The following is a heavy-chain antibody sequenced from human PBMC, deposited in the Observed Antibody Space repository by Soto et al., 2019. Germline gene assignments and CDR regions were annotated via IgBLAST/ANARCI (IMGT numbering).Heavy chain of an antibody. J-gene: IGHJ4*02. V-gene: IGHV1-8*01. CDR1: GYTFTSYD. Sequence: ASVKVSCKASGYTFTSYDINWVRQATGQGLEWMGWMNPNSGNTGYAQKFQGRVTMTRNTSISTAYMELSSLRSEDTAVYYCARELRYYDILTGYYPLYYFDYWGQGTLVTVSS. CDR3: ARELRYYDILTGYYPLYYFDY. D-gene: IGHD3-9*01. CDR2: MNPNSGNT.